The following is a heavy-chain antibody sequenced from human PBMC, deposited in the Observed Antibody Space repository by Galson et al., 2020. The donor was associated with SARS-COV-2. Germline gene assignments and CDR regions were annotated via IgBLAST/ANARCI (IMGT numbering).Heavy chain of an antibody. CDR2: MNPNSGNT. D-gene: IGHD3-16*02. Sequence: GESLKISCKASGYTFTSYDINWVRQATGQGLEWMGWMNPNSGNTGYAQKFQGRVTMTRNTSISTAYMELSSLRSEDTAVYYCARDYDYVWGSYRYIRGMDVWGQGTTVTVSS. J-gene: IGHJ6*02. V-gene: IGHV1-8*01. CDR1: GYTFTSYD. CDR3: ARDYDYVWGSYRYIRGMDV.